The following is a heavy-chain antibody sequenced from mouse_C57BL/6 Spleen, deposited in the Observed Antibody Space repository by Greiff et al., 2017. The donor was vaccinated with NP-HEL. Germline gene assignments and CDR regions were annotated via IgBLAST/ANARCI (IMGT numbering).Heavy chain of an antibody. CDR2: IDPSDSYT. V-gene: IGHV1-50*01. CDR3: ARGVYYGPMDY. CDR1: GYTFTSYW. J-gene: IGHJ4*01. D-gene: IGHD1-1*01. Sequence: QVQLQQPGAELVKPGASVKLSCKASGYTFTSYWMQWVKQRPGQGLEWIGEIDPSDSYTNYNQKFKGKATLTVDTSSSTAYMQLSSLTSEDSAVYYCARGVYYGPMDYWGQGTSVTVSS.